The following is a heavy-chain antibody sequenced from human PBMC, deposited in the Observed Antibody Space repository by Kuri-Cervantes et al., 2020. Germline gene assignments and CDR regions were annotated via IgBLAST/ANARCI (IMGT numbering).Heavy chain of an antibody. J-gene: IGHJ6*02. Sequence: ETLSLTCAASGFTVSSNYMSWVRQAPGKGLEWVSVIYSGGSTYYADSVKGRFTISRDNSKNTLYLQMNSLRAEDTAVYYCARNGYPAAGTVVSGYYYYYGMDVWGQGTTVTVSS. CDR2: IYSGGST. CDR3: ARNGYPAAGTVVSGYYYYYGMDV. D-gene: IGHD6-13*01. V-gene: IGHV3-53*01. CDR1: GFTVSSNY.